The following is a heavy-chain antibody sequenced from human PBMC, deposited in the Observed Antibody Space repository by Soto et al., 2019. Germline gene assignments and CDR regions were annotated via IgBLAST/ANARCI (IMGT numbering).Heavy chain of an antibody. CDR1: GGTFSSYA. J-gene: IGHJ1*01. CDR2: IIPIFGTA. D-gene: IGHD2-15*01. CDR3: ASAQTYSPVPY. Sequence: QVQLVQSGAEVKKPGSSVKVSCKASGGTFSSYAISWVRQAPGQGLEWMGGIIPIFGTANYAQKFQGSVTITADEPTSTASMELSTLRSEDTAVYYCASAQTYSPVPYWGQGTLVTVSS. V-gene: IGHV1-69*12.